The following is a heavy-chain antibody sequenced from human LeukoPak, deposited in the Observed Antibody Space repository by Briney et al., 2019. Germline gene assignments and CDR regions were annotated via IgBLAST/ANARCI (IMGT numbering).Heavy chain of an antibody. V-gene: IGHV3-15*01. Sequence: PGGSLRLSCAASGFTFSSYWMRWVRQAPGKGLEWVGRIKSKTDGETTDYAAPVKGRFTISRDDSKNTLYLQMNSLRAEDTAVYYCARGQWLVRSFDYWGRGTLVTVSP. CDR1: GFTFSSYW. J-gene: IGHJ4*02. CDR2: IKSKTDGETT. CDR3: ARGQWLVRSFDY. D-gene: IGHD6-19*01.